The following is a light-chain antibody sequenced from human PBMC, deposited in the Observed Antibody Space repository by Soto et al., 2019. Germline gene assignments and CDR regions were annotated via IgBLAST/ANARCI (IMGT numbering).Light chain of an antibody. Sequence: QSVLTQSPSVSGAPGQRVTISCTGSSSNIGAGYDVHWYQQLPGTAPKLLIYGNSNRPSGVPDRFSGSKSGTSASLAITGLQAEDEADYYCQSYDSSLSVSHVFGTGTKVTVL. J-gene: IGLJ1*01. V-gene: IGLV1-40*01. CDR1: SSNIGAGYD. CDR3: QSYDSSLSVSHV. CDR2: GNS.